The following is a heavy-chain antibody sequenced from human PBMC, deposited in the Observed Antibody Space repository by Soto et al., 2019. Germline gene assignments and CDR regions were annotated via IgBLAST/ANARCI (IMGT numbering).Heavy chain of an antibody. J-gene: IGHJ4*02. D-gene: IGHD3-22*01. Sequence: SVKVSCKASGGTFSSYAISWVRQAPGQGLEWMGGVIPIFGTANYAQKFQGRVTITADESTSTAYMELSSLRSEDTAVYYCARQSADYYDSSGYYWAFGYWGQGTLVTVSS. CDR2: VIPIFGTA. CDR3: ARQSADYYDSSGYYWAFGY. V-gene: IGHV1-69*13. CDR1: GGTFSSYA.